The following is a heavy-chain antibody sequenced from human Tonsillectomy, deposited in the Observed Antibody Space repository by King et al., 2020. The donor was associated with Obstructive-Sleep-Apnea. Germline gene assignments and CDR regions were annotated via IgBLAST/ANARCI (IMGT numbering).Heavy chain of an antibody. CDR2: IIPIFGTA. J-gene: IGHJ5*02. D-gene: IGHD2-2*01. Sequence: VQLVQSGAEVKKPGSSVKVSCKASGGTFSSYAISWVRQAPGQGLEWMGGIIPIFGTANYAQKFQGRVTITADESTSTAYMELSSLRSEDTAVYYCAVYCSSTSCYQPNGSYISDWFDPWGQGTLVTVSS. CDR1: GGTFSSYA. CDR3: AVYCSSTSCYQPNGSYISDWFDP. V-gene: IGHV1-69*01.